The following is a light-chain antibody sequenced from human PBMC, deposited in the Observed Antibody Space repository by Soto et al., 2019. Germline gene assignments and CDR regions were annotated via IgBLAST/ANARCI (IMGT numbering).Light chain of an antibody. J-gene: IGLJ2*01. CDR1: SGDVGGYNY. V-gene: IGLV2-8*01. CDR3: SSYAGSNNFVV. Sequence: QSALTQPPSASGSPGQSVTISCTGTSGDVGGYNYVSWYQQHPGKAPKLMISEVSKRPSGVPDRFSGSKSGNTASLTVSGLQAEDEADYYCSSYAGSNNFVVFGGGTKLTVL. CDR2: EVS.